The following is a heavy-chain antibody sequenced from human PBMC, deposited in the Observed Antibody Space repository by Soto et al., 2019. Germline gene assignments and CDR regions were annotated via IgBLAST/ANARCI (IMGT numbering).Heavy chain of an antibody. V-gene: IGHV3-48*02. D-gene: IGHD4-17*01. J-gene: IGHJ4*02. Sequence: EVRLVESGGGFTQAGGALRLSCAASGFKFSDYSFTWVRQGPGRGLEWIAFISTVHVITYYADSVKGRFAISRDNAENSVLLQMNSLRDEDTAVYYCAKDRWVTTMSFDFWGQGTLVAVS. CDR2: ISTVHVIT. CDR3: AKDRWVTTMSFDF. CDR1: GFKFSDYS.